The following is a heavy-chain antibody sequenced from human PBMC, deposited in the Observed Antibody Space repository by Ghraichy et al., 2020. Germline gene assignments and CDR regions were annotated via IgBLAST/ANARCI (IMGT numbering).Heavy chain of an antibody. V-gene: IGHV3-33*01. CDR1: GFTFSSYG. J-gene: IGHJ6*02. D-gene: IGHD3-22*01. Sequence: SCAASGFTFSSYGIHWVRQAPGKGLEWVAVVWYDGSNKYYADSVKGRFTISRDNSKNTVYLQMNSLRGEDTAVYYCARTLHDSTGYYPNHYYGMDVWGQGTTVTVSS. CDR2: VWYDGSNK. CDR3: ARTLHDSTGYYPNHYYGMDV.